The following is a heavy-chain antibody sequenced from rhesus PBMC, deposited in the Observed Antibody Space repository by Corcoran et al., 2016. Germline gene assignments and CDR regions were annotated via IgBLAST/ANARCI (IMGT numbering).Heavy chain of an antibody. Sequence: QVQLQESGPGVVQPSETLSLTCAVSGVSLSSYWLGLIRHPPGKGLEWIGQFYGGSGSTSDNPSLKSRVTISSDTSKNQFALKLSSVTAADTAVYYCAKDGIPRYYYGLDSWGQGVVVTVSS. CDR3: AKDGIPRYYYGLDS. V-gene: IGHV4-147*01. J-gene: IGHJ6*01. CDR2: FYGGSGST. D-gene: IGHD1-32*01. CDR1: GVSLSSYW.